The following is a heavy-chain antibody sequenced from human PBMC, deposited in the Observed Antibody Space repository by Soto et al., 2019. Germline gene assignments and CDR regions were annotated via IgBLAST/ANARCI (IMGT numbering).Heavy chain of an antibody. CDR1: GGSINSYY. V-gene: IGHV4-4*07. CDR3: ARERTYQLSGDDALDI. J-gene: IGHJ3*02. D-gene: IGHD3-9*01. Sequence: SETLSLTCAVSGGSINSYYWSWIRQPAGKGLEWIGRIYSDGRTNHSPSLRSRLTMSVDTSKNQVSLQMTFVTAADTALYYCARERTYQLSGDDALDIWGQGIMVTVSS. CDR2: IYSDGRT.